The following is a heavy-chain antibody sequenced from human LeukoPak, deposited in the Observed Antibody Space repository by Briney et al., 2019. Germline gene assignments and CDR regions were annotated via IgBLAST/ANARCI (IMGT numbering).Heavy chain of an antibody. V-gene: IGHV3-23*01. D-gene: IGHD3-22*01. CDR3: AKEYYYDSSGYYSSDY. CDR2: ISGSGVTT. J-gene: IGHJ4*02. CDR1: GFTFSNYG. Sequence: PGGSLRLSCAASGFTFSNYGMSWVRQAPGKGLEWVSAISGSGVTTYYADSVKGRFTISRDNSKHTLYLQMNSLRAEDTAVYYCAKEYYYDSSGYYSSDYWGQGTLVTVSS.